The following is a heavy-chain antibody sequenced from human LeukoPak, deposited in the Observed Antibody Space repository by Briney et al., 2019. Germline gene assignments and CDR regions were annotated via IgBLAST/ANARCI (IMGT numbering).Heavy chain of an antibody. CDR3: AREKGLGTMIVGPILGYYYYYGMDV. CDR2: INPSGGST. CDR1: GYTFTSYY. Sequence: ASVKVSCKASGYTFTSYYMHWVRQAPGQGLEWMGIINPSGGSTSYAQKFQGRVTMTRDTSTSTVYMELSSLRSEDTAVYYCAREKGLGTMIVGPILGYYYYYGMDVWGQGTTVTVSS. D-gene: IGHD3-22*01. J-gene: IGHJ6*02. V-gene: IGHV1-46*01.